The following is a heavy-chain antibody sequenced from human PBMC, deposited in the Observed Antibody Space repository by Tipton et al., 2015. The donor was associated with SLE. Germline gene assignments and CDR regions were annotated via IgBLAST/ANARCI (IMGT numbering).Heavy chain of an antibody. J-gene: IGHJ3*02. V-gene: IGHV3-23*01. D-gene: IGHD3-22*01. CDR1: GFTFSSYA. Sequence: SLRLSCAASGFTFSSYAMSWVRQAPGKGLEWVSAISGSGGSTYYADSVKGRFTISRDNSKNTLYLQMSSLRAEDTAVYYCVKIARHSDCYDSSGPYWGAFDIWGQGTMVTVAS. CDR3: VKIARHSDCYDSSGPYWGAFDI. CDR2: ISGSGGST.